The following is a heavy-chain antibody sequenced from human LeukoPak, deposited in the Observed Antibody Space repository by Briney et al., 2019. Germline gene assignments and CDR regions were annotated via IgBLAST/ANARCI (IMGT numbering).Heavy chain of an antibody. Sequence: GESLKISCKGSGYSFASYWIGWVRQMPGKGLEWMGIIYPADSDTRYSPSFQGQVTLSADESISTAYLQWSSLKASDTAIYYCARALVGAATLSYWGQGTLVTVSS. V-gene: IGHV5-51*01. CDR2: IYPADSDT. CDR1: GYSFASYW. J-gene: IGHJ4*02. CDR3: ARALVGAATLSY. D-gene: IGHD1-26*01.